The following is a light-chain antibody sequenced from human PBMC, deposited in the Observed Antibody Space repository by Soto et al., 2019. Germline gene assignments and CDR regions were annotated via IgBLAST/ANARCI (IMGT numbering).Light chain of an antibody. V-gene: IGKV3-20*01. Sequence: EIVLTQSPGTLSLSPGERATLSCRASQSVSSSSLAWYQQKPGQAPRLLIYGASSRATGIPDRFSGSGSGTDFTLSISRLGPEDFAVYYCQRTLTFGGGTKVDIK. CDR2: GAS. CDR1: QSVSSSS. CDR3: QRTLT. J-gene: IGKJ4*01.